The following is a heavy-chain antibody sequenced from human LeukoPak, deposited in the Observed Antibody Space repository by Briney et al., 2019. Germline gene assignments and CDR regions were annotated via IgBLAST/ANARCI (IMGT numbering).Heavy chain of an antibody. D-gene: IGHD3-9*01. V-gene: IGHV1-2*02. CDR2: INPNSGGT. CDR1: GGTFSSYA. CDR3: ARADYDILTGSESIDY. Sequence: ASVKVSCKASGGTFSSYAISWVRQAPGQGLEWMGWINPNSGGTNYAQKFQGRVTMTRDTSISTAYMELSRLRSDDTAVYYCARADYDILTGSESIDYWGQGTLVTVSS. J-gene: IGHJ4*02.